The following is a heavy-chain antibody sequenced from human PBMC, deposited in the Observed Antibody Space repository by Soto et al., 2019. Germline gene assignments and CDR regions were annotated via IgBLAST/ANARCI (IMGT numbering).Heavy chain of an antibody. CDR3: ARHPSIPRYYYYY. CDR2: IDSSGNT. CDR1: GGNISSGSYY. Sequence: TSETLSLTSSASGGNISSGSYYWGWIRQPPGKGLEWIGSIDSSGNTYYNPSLKSRISIAVDKSKNEFSLKLRSMTAADTAVYYCARHPSIPRYYYYYWGQGILVTVPQ. D-gene: IGHD3-22*01. V-gene: IGHV4-39*01. J-gene: IGHJ4*02.